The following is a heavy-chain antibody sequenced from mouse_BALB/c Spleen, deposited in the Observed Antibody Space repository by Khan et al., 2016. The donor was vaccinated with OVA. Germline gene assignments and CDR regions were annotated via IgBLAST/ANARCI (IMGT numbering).Heavy chain of an antibody. CDR2: HNSDGYYT. D-gene: IGHD4-1*01. Sequence: EVQGVESGGDLMKPGGSLKLSCAASGFTFSAYSMSWVRQTPDKRLEWVAYHNSDGYYTYYPDSVQGRFTISRTNAKKTMSLQRNSLKSEDTAIYYCACHLTGSFAYWGQGTLVTVSA. CDR3: ACHLTGSFAY. CDR1: GFTFSAYS. J-gene: IGHJ3*01. V-gene: IGHV5-6*01.